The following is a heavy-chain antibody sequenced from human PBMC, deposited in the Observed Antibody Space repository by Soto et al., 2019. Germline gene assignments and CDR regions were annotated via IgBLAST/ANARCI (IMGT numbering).Heavy chain of an antibody. Sequence: GGSLRLSCTASGFTFDEYGMSWVRQAPGKGLECVSIINWNGGSTGYADSVKGRFTISRDNAKNSLYLQMNSLRAEDTAFYYCAKLAAAEFDFWGQGTLVTVSS. CDR2: INWNGGST. CDR1: GFTFDEYG. D-gene: IGHD6-13*01. CDR3: AKLAAAEFDF. V-gene: IGHV3-20*04. J-gene: IGHJ4*02.